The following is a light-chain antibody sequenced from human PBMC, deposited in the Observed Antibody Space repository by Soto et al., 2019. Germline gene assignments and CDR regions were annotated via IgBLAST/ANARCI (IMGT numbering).Light chain of an antibody. CDR1: QSVSSSS. CDR3: QQYGSSPLT. Sequence: EIVLTQSPGTLSLSPGERATLSCRASQSVSSSSLAWYQQIPGQAPRLLISGASGRATGTPDRFSGSASGTDFTLTISRLEPEDFAVYYCQQYGSSPLTFGGGTKVDIK. V-gene: IGKV3-20*01. CDR2: GAS. J-gene: IGKJ4*01.